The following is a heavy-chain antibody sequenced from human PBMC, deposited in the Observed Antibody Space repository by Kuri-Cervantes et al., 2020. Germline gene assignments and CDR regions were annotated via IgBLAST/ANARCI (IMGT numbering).Heavy chain of an antibody. CDR2: ISWNSGSI. CDR3: AKDLYSSGWMFLDY. V-gene: IGHV3-9*01. Sequence: LSLTCAASGFTFDDYAMHWVRQAPGKGLEWVSGISWNSGSIGYADSVKGRFTISRDNAKNSLYLRMNSLRAEDTALYYCAKDLYSSGWMFLDYWGQGTLVTVSS. CDR1: GFTFDDYA. J-gene: IGHJ4*02. D-gene: IGHD6-19*01.